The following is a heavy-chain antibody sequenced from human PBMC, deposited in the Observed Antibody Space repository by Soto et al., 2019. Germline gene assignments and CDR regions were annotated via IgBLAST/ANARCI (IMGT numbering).Heavy chain of an antibody. CDR3: AREAVGCYFDV. D-gene: IGHD2-15*01. J-gene: IGHJ2*01. Sequence: EVQLVESGGGLVQPGGSLRLSCAASGFTFSRYWMHWVRQASGKGPVCVSRINSDGSSTAYADSVKGRFTISRDNAKNTLFLQMNSLRAEDTAVYYCAREAVGCYFDVWGRGTLVTVSS. V-gene: IGHV3-74*01. CDR1: GFTFSRYW. CDR2: INSDGSST.